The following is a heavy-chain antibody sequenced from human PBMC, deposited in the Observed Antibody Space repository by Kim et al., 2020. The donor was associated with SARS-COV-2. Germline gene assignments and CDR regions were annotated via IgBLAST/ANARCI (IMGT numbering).Heavy chain of an antibody. D-gene: IGHD3-9*01. CDR3: ARQGRQYYDILTGLDY. CDR1: GFTFSSYG. CDR2: ISYDGSNK. J-gene: IGHJ4*02. V-gene: IGHV3-33*05. Sequence: GGSLRLSCAASGFTFSSYGMHWVRQAPGKGLEWVAVISYDGSNKYYADSVKGRFTISRDNSKNTLYLQMNSLRAEDTAVYYCARQGRQYYDILTGLDYWGQGTLVTVSS.